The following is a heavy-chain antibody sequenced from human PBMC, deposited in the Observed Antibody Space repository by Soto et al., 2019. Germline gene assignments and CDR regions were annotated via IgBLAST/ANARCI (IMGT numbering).Heavy chain of an antibody. V-gene: IGHV4-59*01. Sequence: SETLSLTCTVSGGSISSYYWSWIRQPPGKGLEWIGYIYYSGSTNYNPSLKSRVTISVDTSKNQFSLKLSSVTAADTAVYYCARIDYPTHYYYYGMDVWGKRTKVTVSS. D-gene: IGHD4-17*01. CDR3: ARIDYPTHYYYYGMDV. CDR1: GGSISSYY. CDR2: IYYSGST. J-gene: IGHJ6*04.